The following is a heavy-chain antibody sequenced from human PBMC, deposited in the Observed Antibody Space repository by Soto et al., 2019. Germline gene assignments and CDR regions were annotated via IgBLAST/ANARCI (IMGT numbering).Heavy chain of an antibody. V-gene: IGHV3-23*01. CDR1: GFTFSSYA. Sequence: EVQLLGSGGGLVQPGGSLRLSCAASGFTFSSYAMSWVRQAPGKGLEWVSAISGSGGSTYYADSVKGRFTISRDNSKNTVYLQMNSLRAEDTAVYYCATDQGAHVLRFLEGSFPGYYFDYWGQGTLVTVSS. D-gene: IGHD3-3*01. CDR2: ISGSGGST. J-gene: IGHJ4*02. CDR3: ATDQGAHVLRFLEGSFPGYYFDY.